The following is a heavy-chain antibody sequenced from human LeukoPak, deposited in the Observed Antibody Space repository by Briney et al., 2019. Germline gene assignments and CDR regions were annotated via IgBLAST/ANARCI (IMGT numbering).Heavy chain of an antibody. CDR3: TSRVVTTNDY. D-gene: IGHD2-21*02. CDR1: GFTFSNAW. Sequence: GGSLRLSCAASGFTFSNAWMNWVRQAPGKGLEWVGRIQKKTEGGTTEYAAPVKGRFIISRDDSKNMLYLQMNSLKTDDTAVYYCTSRVVTTNDYWGQGILVTVSS. J-gene: IGHJ4*02. V-gene: IGHV3-15*01. CDR2: IQKKTEGGTT.